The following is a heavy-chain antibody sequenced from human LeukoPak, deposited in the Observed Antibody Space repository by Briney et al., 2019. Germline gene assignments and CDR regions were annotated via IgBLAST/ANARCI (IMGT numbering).Heavy chain of an antibody. Sequence: GGSLRLSCAASGFTFSSYEMNWVRQAPGKGLEWVSYISSSGSTIYYADSVKGRFTISRDNAKNSLYLQMNSLRAEDTAVYYCARVTTLGIGYYYYYYMDVWGKGTTVTISS. V-gene: IGHV3-48*03. CDR3: ARVTTLGIGYYYYYYMDV. CDR2: ISSSGSTI. J-gene: IGHJ6*03. CDR1: GFTFSSYE. D-gene: IGHD7-27*01.